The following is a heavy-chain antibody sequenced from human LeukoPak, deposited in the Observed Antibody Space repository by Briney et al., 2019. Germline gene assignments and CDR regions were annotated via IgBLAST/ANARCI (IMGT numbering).Heavy chain of an antibody. CDR3: ARGSIGPVGLWFGELPYYYYGMDV. CDR2: ISAYNGNT. Sequence: ASVKVSCKASGYTFTSYGISWVRQAPGQGHEWMGWISAYNGNTNYAQKLQGRVTMTTDTSTSTAYMELRSLRSDDAAVYYCARGSIGPVGLWFGELPYYYYGMDVWGQGTTVTVSS. CDR1: GYTFTSYG. J-gene: IGHJ6*02. D-gene: IGHD3-10*01. V-gene: IGHV1-18*01.